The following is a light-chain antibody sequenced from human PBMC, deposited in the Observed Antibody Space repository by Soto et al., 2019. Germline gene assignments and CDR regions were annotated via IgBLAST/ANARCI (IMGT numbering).Light chain of an antibody. J-gene: IGLJ2*01. CDR1: SSDIGAYNY. V-gene: IGLV2-14*03. CDR3: AAWDDSLNGVV. Sequence: QSALTQPASVSGSPGQSITFSCTGTSSDIGAYNYVSWYQHHPGKAPKLLIYDVTDRPSGVSDRFSGSKSGTSASLAISGLQSEDEADYYCAAWDDSLNGVVFGGGTKLTVL. CDR2: DVT.